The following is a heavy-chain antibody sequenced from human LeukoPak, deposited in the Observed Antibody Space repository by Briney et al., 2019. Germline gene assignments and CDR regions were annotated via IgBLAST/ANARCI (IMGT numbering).Heavy chain of an antibody. CDR3: ARPVGTGDFDY. Sequence: SGGSLRLSCAASGFTFSSYTMNWVRQAPGKGLEWVASISSSGSYIYYADSLKGRFTISRDNAKNSLYLQMNSLRAEDTAVYYCARPVGTGDFDYWGQGALVTVSS. CDR1: GFTFSSYT. D-gene: IGHD6-13*01. J-gene: IGHJ4*02. CDR2: ISSSGSYI. V-gene: IGHV3-21*01.